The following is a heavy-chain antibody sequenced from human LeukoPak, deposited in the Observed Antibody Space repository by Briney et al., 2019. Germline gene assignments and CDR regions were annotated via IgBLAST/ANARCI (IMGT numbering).Heavy chain of an antibody. CDR3: ARVDTPIAAAGADY. CDR1: GYTFTGYY. Sequence: ASVKVSCKASGYTFTGYYMHWVRQAPRQGLEWMGWINPNSGGTNYAQKFQGRVTMTRDTSISTAYMELSRLRSDDTAVYYCARVDTPIAAAGADYWGQGTLVTVSS. J-gene: IGHJ4*02. V-gene: IGHV1-2*02. CDR2: INPNSGGT. D-gene: IGHD6-13*01.